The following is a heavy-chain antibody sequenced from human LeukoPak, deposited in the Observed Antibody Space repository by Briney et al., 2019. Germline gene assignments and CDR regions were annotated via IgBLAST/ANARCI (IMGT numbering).Heavy chain of an antibody. J-gene: IGHJ4*02. Sequence: GGSLRLSCAASGFTFSSYSMNWVRQAPGKGLEWVSSISSSSSYIYYADSVKGRFTISRDNAKNSLYLQMNSLRAEDTAVYYCARILGERIQTDAIDYWGQGTLVTVSS. V-gene: IGHV3-21*01. D-gene: IGHD1-26*01. CDR2: ISSSSSYI. CDR3: ARILGERIQTDAIDY. CDR1: GFTFSSYS.